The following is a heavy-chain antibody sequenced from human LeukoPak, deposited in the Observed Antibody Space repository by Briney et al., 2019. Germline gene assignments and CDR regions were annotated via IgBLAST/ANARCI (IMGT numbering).Heavy chain of an antibody. CDR3: AKDIMITLGGVIVLPYYFDY. CDR1: GFTFSSYA. D-gene: IGHD3-16*02. J-gene: IGHJ4*02. CDR2: ISGSGGST. V-gene: IGHV3-23*01. Sequence: GGSLRLSCAASGFTFSSYAMSWVRQAPGKGLEWVSAISGSGGSTYYADSVKGRFTISRDNSKNTLYLQMNSLRAEDTAVYYCAKDIMITLGGVIVLPYYFDYWGQGTLVTVSS.